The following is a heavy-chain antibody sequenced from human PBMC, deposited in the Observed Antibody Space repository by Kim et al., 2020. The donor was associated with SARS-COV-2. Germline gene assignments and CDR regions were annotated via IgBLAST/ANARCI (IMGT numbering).Heavy chain of an antibody. J-gene: IGHJ6*02. CDR2: IYYSGST. V-gene: IGHV4-39*07. CDR3: ARDPYYGGNSPGGYYYYGMDV. CDR1: GGSISSSSYY. D-gene: IGHD4-17*01. Sequence: SETLSLTCTVSGGSISSSSYYWGWIRQPPGKGLEWIGSIYYSGSTYYNPSLKSRVTISVDTSKNQFSLKLSSVTAADTAVYYCARDPYYGGNSPGGYYYYGMDVWGQGTTVTVSS.